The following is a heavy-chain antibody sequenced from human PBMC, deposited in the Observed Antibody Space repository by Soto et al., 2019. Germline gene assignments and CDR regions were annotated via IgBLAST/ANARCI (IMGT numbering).Heavy chain of an antibody. V-gene: IGHV1-69*01. J-gene: IGHJ4*02. CDR3: ARGPDRSDYDYFY. CDR2: IIPLFATG. D-gene: IGHD3-22*01. Sequence: QVQLVQSGAEVKKPGSSVKVSCKASGGTFSNSAISWVRQAPGQGLEWMGGIIPLFATGNYAQKLQGRVTITADESTSTAYMALSSLRSEDTAIYYCARGPDRSDYDYFYWGQGTLVTVSS. CDR1: GGTFSNSA.